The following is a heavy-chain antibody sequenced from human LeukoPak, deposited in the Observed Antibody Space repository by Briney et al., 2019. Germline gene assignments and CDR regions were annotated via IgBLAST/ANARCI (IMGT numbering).Heavy chain of an antibody. CDR1: GFMFHDYA. J-gene: IGHJ4*02. V-gene: IGHV3-43*02. Sequence: GGSLRLSCAAPGFMFHDYAIHWVRHAPGKGLEWVSLISGDGGSTFYADSVKGRFTISRGNSKNSLYLQMNSLRSDDTALYYCAGESESSGWYDYWGQGTLVTVSS. D-gene: IGHD6-19*01. CDR2: ISGDGGST. CDR3: AGESESSGWYDY.